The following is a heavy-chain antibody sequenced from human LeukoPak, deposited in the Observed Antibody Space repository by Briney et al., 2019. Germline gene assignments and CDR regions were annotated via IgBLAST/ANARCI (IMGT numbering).Heavy chain of an antibody. CDR1: GYTFTSYG. D-gene: IGHD3-10*01. CDR2: ISAYNGNT. CDR3: ARDLYDYGSGSSYWFDP. Sequence: GASVKVSCKASGYTFTSYGISWVRQAPGQGLEWMGWISAYNGNTNYAQKLQGRVTMTTDTSTSTAYMELRSLRSDDTAVYYCARDLYDYGSGSSYWFDPWGQGTLVTVSS. J-gene: IGHJ5*02. V-gene: IGHV1-18*01.